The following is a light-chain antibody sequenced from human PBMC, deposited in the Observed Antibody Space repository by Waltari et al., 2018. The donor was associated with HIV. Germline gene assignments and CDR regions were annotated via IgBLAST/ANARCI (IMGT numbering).Light chain of an antibody. CDR3: ASWDGSLGGRWV. J-gene: IGLJ3*02. CDR1: RSDIGTNS. CDR2: RNF. V-gene: IGLV1-47*01. Sequence: QSVLTQPPSTSGPPGQTVPISCSGTRSDIGTNSVYWYQQVPGTAPKLLIYRNFQRPSGVPARFSGSKSGTSASLAISGLRSEDEAHYHCASWDGSLGGRWVFGGGTKLTVL.